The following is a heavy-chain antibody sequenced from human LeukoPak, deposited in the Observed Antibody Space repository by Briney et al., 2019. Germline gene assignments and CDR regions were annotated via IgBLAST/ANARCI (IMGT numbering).Heavy chain of an antibody. CDR2: ISSGGNTI. Sequence: GGSLRLSCAASGFTFSSYEMNWVRQAPGKGLEWVSYISSGGNTIYYADSVKGRFTISRDNAKNSLYLQMNSLRAEDTAVYYCARRGSFPDYWGQGTLVTVSS. CDR3: ARRGSFPDY. D-gene: IGHD1-26*01. J-gene: IGHJ4*02. V-gene: IGHV3-48*03. CDR1: GFTFSSYE.